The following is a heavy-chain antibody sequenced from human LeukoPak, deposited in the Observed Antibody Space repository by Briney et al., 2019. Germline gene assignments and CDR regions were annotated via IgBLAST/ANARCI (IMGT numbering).Heavy chain of an antibody. CDR2: ISSSSSTI. J-gene: IGHJ6*04. D-gene: IGHD6-25*01. CDR1: GFTFSSYS. CDR3: ARDGTPIYSNGWVYMDV. V-gene: IGHV3-48*04. Sequence: PGGSLRLSCAASGFTFSSYSMNWVRQAPGKGLEWVSYISSSSSTIYYADSVEGRFTISRDNAKNSLYLQMSNLRGEDTALYYCARDGTPIYSNGWVYMDVWGKGTTVTISS.